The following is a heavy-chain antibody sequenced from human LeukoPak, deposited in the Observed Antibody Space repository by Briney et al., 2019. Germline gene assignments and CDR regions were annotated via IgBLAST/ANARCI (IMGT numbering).Heavy chain of an antibody. CDR2: IWYDGSNK. D-gene: IGHD3-9*01. J-gene: IGHJ6*02. CDR1: GFTFSSYS. V-gene: IGHV3-33*08. Sequence: GGSLRLSCAASGFTFSSYSMNWVRQAPGKGLEWVAVIWYDGSNKYYADSVKGRFTISRDNSKNTLYLQMNSLRAEDTAVYYCARALRYFDWLLEYYYYGMDVWGQGTTVTVSS. CDR3: ARALRYFDWLLEYYYYGMDV.